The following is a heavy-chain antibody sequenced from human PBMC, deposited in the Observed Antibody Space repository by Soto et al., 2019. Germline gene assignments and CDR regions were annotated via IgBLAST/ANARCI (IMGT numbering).Heavy chain of an antibody. CDR2: IYYSGST. V-gene: IGHV4-39*01. J-gene: IGHJ6*02. D-gene: IGHD3-9*01. CDR1: DGSISSSSYY. Sequence: SETMSLTCTVADGSISSSSYYWGWIRQPPGKGLEWIGSIYYSGSTYYNPSLKSRVTISVDTSKNQFSLKLSSVTAADTAVYYCASGILTGYYHYYYYGMDVWGQRTTVTVSS. CDR3: ASGILTGYYHYYYYGMDV.